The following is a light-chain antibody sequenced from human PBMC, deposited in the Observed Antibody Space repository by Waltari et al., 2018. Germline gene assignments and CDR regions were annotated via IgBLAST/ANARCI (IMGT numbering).Light chain of an antibody. CDR3: MQGTHWPWT. J-gene: IGKJ1*01. CDR2: RVS. CDR1: QSLVHSDGNTY. Sequence: DVVMTQSPLSLPVTLGQPASISCRSSQSLVHSDGNTYLNWFQQRPGQSPRRLFYRVSNRDSGGPDRFRGSGSCTDFTLKSSRVEAEDVGVYYCMQGTHWPWTFGQGTKVEIK. V-gene: IGKV2-30*02.